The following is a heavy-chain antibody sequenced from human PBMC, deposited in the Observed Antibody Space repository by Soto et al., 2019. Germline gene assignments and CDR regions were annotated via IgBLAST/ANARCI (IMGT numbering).Heavy chain of an antibody. CDR3: GHVWTAVTTP. CDR1: GFSLSTSGVG. V-gene: IGHV2-5*02. Sequence: QITLKESGPTLVKPTQTLTLTCTFSGFSLSTSGVGVNWIRQPPGKALEWLALIYWDDDKRYSPTLKSRLTITKATSKNQVVLIMANMDPVDTATDYCGHVWTAVTTPWGQGTLVTVSS. D-gene: IGHD4-17*01. J-gene: IGHJ5*02. CDR2: IYWDDDK.